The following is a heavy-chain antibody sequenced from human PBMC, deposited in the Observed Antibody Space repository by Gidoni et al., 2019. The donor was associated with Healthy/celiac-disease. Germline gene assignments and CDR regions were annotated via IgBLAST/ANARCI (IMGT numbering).Heavy chain of an antibody. V-gene: IGHV4-39*01. J-gene: IGHJ5*02. CDR2: IYYSGST. CDR3: ARSTVAARRVFWFDP. Sequence: QLQLQESGPGLVKPSETLSLTCTVSGGSISSSSYYWGWIRQPPGKGLEWIGSIYYSGSTYYNPSLKSRVTISVDTSKNQFSLKLSSVTAADTAVYYCARSTVAARRVFWFDPWGQGTLVTVSS. D-gene: IGHD6-6*01. CDR1: GGSISSSSYY.